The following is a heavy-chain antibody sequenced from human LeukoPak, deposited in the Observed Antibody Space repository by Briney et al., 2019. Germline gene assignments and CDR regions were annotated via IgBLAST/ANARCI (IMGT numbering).Heavy chain of an antibody. D-gene: IGHD3-10*01. V-gene: IGHV4-59*01. CDR3: ARCTLATEDRGSGMDV. Sequence: PSETLSLTCTDSGGSISSYYWTWIRQPPGQGLEWIGNIYHSGRTNYHPSLKSRLTISIDTSKNQFSLKLTSVTAADTAVYYCARCTLATEDRGSGMDVWGQGTTVTVSS. CDR1: GGSISSYY. J-gene: IGHJ6*02. CDR2: IYHSGRT.